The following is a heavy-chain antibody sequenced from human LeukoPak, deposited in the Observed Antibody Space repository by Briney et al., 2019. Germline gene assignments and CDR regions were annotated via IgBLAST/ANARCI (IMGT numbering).Heavy chain of an antibody. V-gene: IGHV4-59*01. J-gene: IGHJ4*02. CDR2: IYYSGST. Sequence: SETLSLTCTVSGGSISSYYWSWIRQPPGKGLEWIGYIYYSGSTNYNPSLKSRVTISVDTSKNQFSLKLSSVTAADTAVYECARGGGVVAPGYWGQGTLVTVSS. CDR1: GGSISSYY. CDR3: ARGGGVVAPGY. D-gene: IGHD2-15*01.